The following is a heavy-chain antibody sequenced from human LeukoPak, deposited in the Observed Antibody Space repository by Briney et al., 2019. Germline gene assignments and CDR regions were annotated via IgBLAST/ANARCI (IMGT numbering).Heavy chain of an antibody. J-gene: IGHJ4*02. CDR3: ATSYGGHGNVFDY. CDR1: GDSISSSNYY. D-gene: IGHD4-23*01. CDR2: VYYSGST. Sequence: PSETPSLTCTVSGDSISSSNYYWGWIRQPPGKELEWIGNVYYSGSTFYNPSLKSRVTISVDTSKNQFSLKLGSVTAADTAVYYCATSYGGHGNVFDYWGQGTLVTVSS. V-gene: IGHV4-39*05.